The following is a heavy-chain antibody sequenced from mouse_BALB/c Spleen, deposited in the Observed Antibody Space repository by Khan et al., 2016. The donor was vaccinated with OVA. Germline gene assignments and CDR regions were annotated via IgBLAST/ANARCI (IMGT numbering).Heavy chain of an antibody. CDR3: ARSGYGNPFAD. Sequence: QVQLQQSGAELVKPGSSLKISCKASGYTFTSYYMYWVKQRPGQGLEWIGGINPSNGGTHFNEKFKSKATLTVDNSSRTAYMQLRSLTSKGSAVYYCARSGYGNPFADWGQGTLVTVSA. V-gene: IGHV1S81*02. J-gene: IGHJ3*01. CDR2: INPSNGGT. D-gene: IGHD2-1*01. CDR1: GYTFTSYY.